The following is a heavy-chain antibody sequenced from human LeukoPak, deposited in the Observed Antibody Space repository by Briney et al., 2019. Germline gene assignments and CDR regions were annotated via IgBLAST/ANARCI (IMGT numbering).Heavy chain of an antibody. V-gene: IGHV3-33*01. CDR3: ARAPYYYGSGSNYYFDY. J-gene: IGHJ4*02. CDR1: GFTFSSYG. Sequence: GGSLRLSCAASGFTFSSYGMHWIRQAPGKGLEWVAVIWYDGSNKYYADSVKGRFTISRDNSKNTLYLQMNSLRAEDTAVYYCARAPYYYGSGSNYYFDYWGQGTLVTVSS. D-gene: IGHD3-10*01. CDR2: IWYDGSNK.